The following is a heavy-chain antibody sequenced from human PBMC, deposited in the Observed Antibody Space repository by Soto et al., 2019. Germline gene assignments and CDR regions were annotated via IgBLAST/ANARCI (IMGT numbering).Heavy chain of an antibody. D-gene: IGHD3-3*01. J-gene: IGHJ5*02. CDR3: ARPLRFLEWLFGWFDP. CDR2: IYYSGST. CDR1: GGSISSSSYY. Sequence: PSETLSLTCTVSGGSISSSSYYWGWIRQPPGKGLEWIGSIYYSGSTYYNPSLKSRVTISVDTSKNQFSLKLSSVTAADTAVYYCARPLRFLEWLFGWFDPWGQGTLVTVSS. V-gene: IGHV4-39*01.